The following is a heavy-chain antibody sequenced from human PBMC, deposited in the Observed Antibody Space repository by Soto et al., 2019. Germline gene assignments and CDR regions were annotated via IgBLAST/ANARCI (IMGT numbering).Heavy chain of an antibody. V-gene: IGHV5-51*01. J-gene: IGHJ4*02. Sequence: GESLNISCKGSGYIFTNQWIGWARQMPGKGLEWMGIIYPGDSDTRYSPSFQGQVTISADKSISTAYLQWSSLKASDTAMYYCETRGSSNDDLEYRGQGTLVTVSS. CDR1: GYIFTNQW. D-gene: IGHD1-1*01. CDR2: IYPGDSDT. CDR3: ETRGSSNDDLEY.